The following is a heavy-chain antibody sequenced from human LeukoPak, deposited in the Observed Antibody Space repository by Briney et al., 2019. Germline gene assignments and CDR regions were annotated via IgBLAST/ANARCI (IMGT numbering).Heavy chain of an antibody. J-gene: IGHJ4*02. CDR2: ISDTGSI. D-gene: IGHD2-2*01. Sequence: PGGSLRLSCVVSGIIFNTYQMTWVRQAPGKGLEWVSYISDTGSINNADSVKGRFNISRDNSKNSLYLQMNSLRVEDTAVYYCASASSHGFEYWGQGTLVTVSS. CDR3: ASASSHGFEY. V-gene: IGHV3-48*03. CDR1: GIIFNTYQ.